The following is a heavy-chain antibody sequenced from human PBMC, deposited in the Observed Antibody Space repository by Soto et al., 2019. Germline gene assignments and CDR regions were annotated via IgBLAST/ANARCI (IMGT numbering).Heavy chain of an antibody. V-gene: IGHV3-64*01. CDR3: ARRARPDFYYMDV. Sequence: EVQLAESGGGLAQPGGSLRLAGAASGFTLSGYAMDWVRQAPGKGLEYVSGISSNGVVTYYANSVQGRFTISRDNSKNTVYLQMGSLRPEDMAVYYCARRARPDFYYMDVWGKGTTVTVSS. D-gene: IGHD6-6*01. CDR1: GFTLSGYA. CDR2: ISSNGVVT. J-gene: IGHJ6*03.